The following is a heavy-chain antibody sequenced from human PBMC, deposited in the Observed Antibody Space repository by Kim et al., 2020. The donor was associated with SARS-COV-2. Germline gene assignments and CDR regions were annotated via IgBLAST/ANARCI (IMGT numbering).Heavy chain of an antibody. J-gene: IGHJ6*02. CDR3: ARRGDYYYYYGMDV. CDR2: IYYSGST. V-gene: IGHV4-59*08. CDR1: GGSISSYY. Sequence: SETLSLTCTVSGGSISSYYWSWIRQPPGKGLEWIGYIYYSGSTNYNPSLKSRVTISVDTSKNQFSLKLSSVTAADTAVYYCARRGDYYYYYGMDVWGQGTTVTVSS.